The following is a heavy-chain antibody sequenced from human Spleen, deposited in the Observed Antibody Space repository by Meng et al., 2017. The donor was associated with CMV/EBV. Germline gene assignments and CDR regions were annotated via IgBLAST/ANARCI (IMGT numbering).Heavy chain of an antibody. J-gene: IGHJ4*02. CDR3: ARVIGQFSGPDFWSGYFDY. D-gene: IGHD3-3*01. Sequence: ASVKVSCKASGYTFTGQYIYWVRQAPGQGLEWVGMINPSGGSTGYAPKFQGRVTVTSDTSTSTVYMELSSLRSEDTAVFYCARVIGQFSGPDFWSGYFDYWGQGTLVTVSS. CDR2: INPSGGST. CDR1: GYTFTGQY. V-gene: IGHV1-46*01.